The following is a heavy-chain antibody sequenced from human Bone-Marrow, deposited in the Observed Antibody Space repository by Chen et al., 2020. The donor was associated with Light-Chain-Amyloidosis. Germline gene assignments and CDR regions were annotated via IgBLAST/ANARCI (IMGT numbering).Heavy chain of an antibody. CDR3: AKDISYDDILPGYPADAFDI. V-gene: IGHV3-23*04. J-gene: IGHJ3*02. Sequence: EVQLVESGGGLLQRGGSLRLSCAASGFAFSSYAMSWVRQAPGKGLEWVSSILVSGGSSYYGASVKGRLTISIDNSKNALFLQLNILRAEDMVVYYCAKDISYDDILPGYPADAFDIWGQGTMVTVSS. CDR1: GFAFSSYA. D-gene: IGHD3-9*01. CDR2: ILVSGGSS.